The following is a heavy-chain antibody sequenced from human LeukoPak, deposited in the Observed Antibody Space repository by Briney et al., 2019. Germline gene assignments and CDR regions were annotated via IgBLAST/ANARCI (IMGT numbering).Heavy chain of an antibody. J-gene: IGHJ6*03. CDR3: AREGGTGTGELYYYMDV. V-gene: IGHV4-30-2*01. CDR1: GGSISSGGYY. CDR2: IYHSGST. Sequence: SQTLSLTCTVSGGSISSGGYYWSWIRQPPGKGLEWIGYIYHSGSTYYNPSLKSRVTISVDRSKNQFSLKLSSVTAADTAVYYCAREGGTGTGELYYYMDVWGKGTTVTVSS. D-gene: IGHD1-1*01.